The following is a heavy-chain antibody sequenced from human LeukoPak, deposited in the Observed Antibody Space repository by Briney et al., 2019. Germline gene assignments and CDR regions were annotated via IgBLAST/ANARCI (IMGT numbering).Heavy chain of an antibody. V-gene: IGHV1-69*05. D-gene: IGHD4-17*01. CDR2: TIPIFGAT. Sequence: SVKVSCKASGGTFSGHAISWVRQAPGQGLEWMGGTIPIFGATNYTQRFQGRITITTDESTTTAYMELTRLRSEDTAVYFCAGGDPFNYYMDVWGKGTSVTVFS. CDR3: AGGDPFNYYMDV. CDR1: GGTFSGHA. J-gene: IGHJ6*03.